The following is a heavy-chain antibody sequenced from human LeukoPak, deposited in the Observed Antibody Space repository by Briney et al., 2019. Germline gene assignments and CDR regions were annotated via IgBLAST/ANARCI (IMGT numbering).Heavy chain of an antibody. V-gene: IGHV6-1*01. CDR3: ARGRGYSGYEAFDI. CDR2: TYYRSKWYN. Sequence: SQTLSLTCALSGDSVSSNSASWNWIRQSPSRGLEWLGRTYYRSKWYNDYAVSVKSRITINPVTSKNQFSLQLNSVTPEDTAVYYCARGRGYSGYEAFDIWGQGTMVTVSS. D-gene: IGHD5-12*01. CDR1: GDSVSSNSAS. J-gene: IGHJ3*02.